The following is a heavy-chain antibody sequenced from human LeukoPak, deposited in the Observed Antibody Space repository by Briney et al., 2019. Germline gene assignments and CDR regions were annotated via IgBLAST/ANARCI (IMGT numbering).Heavy chain of an antibody. CDR2: IRYDGSNK. J-gene: IGHJ4*02. Sequence: PGGSLRLSCAASGFTFSSYGMHWVRQAPGKGLEWVAFIRYDGSNKYYADSVKGRFTISRDNSKNTLYLQMNSLRAEDTAVYYCAKVYYYGSGSYYNAVRDWGQGTLVTVSS. CDR3: AKVYYYGSGSYYNAVRD. V-gene: IGHV3-30*02. CDR1: GFTFSSYG. D-gene: IGHD3-10*01.